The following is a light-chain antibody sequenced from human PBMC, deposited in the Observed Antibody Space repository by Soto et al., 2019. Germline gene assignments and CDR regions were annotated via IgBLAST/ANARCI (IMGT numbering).Light chain of an antibody. V-gene: IGKV3-11*01. J-gene: IGKJ1*01. CDR1: QSVSSY. CDR3: QQRSNWPTWT. Sequence: EIVLTQSPATLSLSPGERATLSCRASQSVSSYLAWYQQKPGQAPRLLIYDASNRATGIPARFSGSGSGTDFTLTISSLEPEEVAVYYCQQRSNWPTWTSGEGTMV. CDR2: DAS.